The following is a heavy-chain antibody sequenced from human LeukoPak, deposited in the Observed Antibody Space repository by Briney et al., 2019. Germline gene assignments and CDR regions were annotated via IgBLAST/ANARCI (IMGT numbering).Heavy chain of an antibody. D-gene: IGHD3-22*01. CDR2: IIPIFGTA. J-gene: IGHJ4*02. CDR3: AREAQIRSSGYSFDY. V-gene: IGHV1-69*05. Sequence: SVKVSCKASGGTFSSYAISWVRQAPGQGLEWMGRIIPIFGTANYAQKFQGRVTITTDKSTSTAYMELSSLRSEDTAVYYCAREAQIRSSGYSFDYWGQGTLVTVSS. CDR1: GGTFSSYA.